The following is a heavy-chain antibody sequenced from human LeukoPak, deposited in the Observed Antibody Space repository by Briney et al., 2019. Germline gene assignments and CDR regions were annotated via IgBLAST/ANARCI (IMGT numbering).Heavy chain of an antibody. J-gene: IGHJ4*02. CDR2: IKSKTDGGTT. Sequence: GGSLRLSCAAPEFTFSDYYMTWIRQAPGKGLEWVGRIKSKTDGGTTDYAAPVKGRFTISRDDSKNTLYLQMNSLKTEDTAVYYCTTDGIAVAQFDYWGQGTLVTVSS. CDR3: TTDGIAVAQFDY. V-gene: IGHV3-15*01. CDR1: EFTFSDYY. D-gene: IGHD6-19*01.